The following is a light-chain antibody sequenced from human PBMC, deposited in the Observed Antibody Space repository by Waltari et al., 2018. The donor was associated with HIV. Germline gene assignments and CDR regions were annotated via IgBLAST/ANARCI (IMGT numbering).Light chain of an antibody. CDR3: QSYDSSLSGVV. CDR2: GNS. V-gene: IGLV1-40*01. CDR1: TSTIGAGFD. J-gene: IGLJ2*01. Sequence: QSVLTQPPSVSGAHGQRVTISCTGSTSTIGAGFDVHWYQQLPVTAPKPLIYGNSNRPSGVPDRFSGSKSGTSASLAITGLQAEDEADYYCQSYDSSLSGVVFGGGTKLTVL.